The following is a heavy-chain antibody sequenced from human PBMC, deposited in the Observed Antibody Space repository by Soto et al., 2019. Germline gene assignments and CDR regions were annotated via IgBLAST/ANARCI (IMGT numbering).Heavy chain of an antibody. J-gene: IGHJ4*02. V-gene: IGHV2-5*02. CDR2: IYWDDDK. CDR3: AHRVLRTFFGLVTTTAIYFDI. Sequence: QITLNESGPTVVRPTETLTLTCRFSGFSLTTSGVGVGWIRQSPGKAPEWLALIYWDDDKRYSASLKSRLTITKDTSKNQVVLTVSDLDPTDTATYSCAHRVLRTFFGLVTTTAIYFDIWGQGPQVAVSS. D-gene: IGHD3-3*01. CDR1: GFSLTTSGVG.